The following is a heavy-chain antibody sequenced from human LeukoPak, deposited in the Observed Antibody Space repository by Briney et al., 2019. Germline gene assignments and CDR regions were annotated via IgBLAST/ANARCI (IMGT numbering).Heavy chain of an antibody. CDR2: IYYSGST. CDR1: GGSISSYY. Sequence: PSETLSLTCTVSGGSISSYYWSWIRQPPGKGLEWIGYIYYSGSTNYNPSLKSRVTISVDTSKNQFSLKLSSVTAADTAVYYCARDRGVDTAMVNHDAFDIWGQGTMVTVSS. D-gene: IGHD5-18*01. J-gene: IGHJ3*02. V-gene: IGHV4-59*01. CDR3: ARDRGVDTAMVNHDAFDI.